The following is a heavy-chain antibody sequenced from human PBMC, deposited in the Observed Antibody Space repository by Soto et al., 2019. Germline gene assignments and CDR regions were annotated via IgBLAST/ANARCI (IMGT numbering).Heavy chain of an antibody. CDR2: IISSSSYI. CDR1: GFTFSSYS. CDR3: ARDSYDYDSRDEYYFDY. V-gene: IGHV3-21*01. J-gene: IGHJ4*02. Sequence: GGSLRLSCSASGFTFSSYSMNWVRQAPGKGLEWVSSIISSSSYIYYADSVKGRFTISRDNAKNSLYLQMNSLRAEDTAAYFCARDSYDYDSRDEYYFDYWGQGTLVIAPQ. D-gene: IGHD3-22*01.